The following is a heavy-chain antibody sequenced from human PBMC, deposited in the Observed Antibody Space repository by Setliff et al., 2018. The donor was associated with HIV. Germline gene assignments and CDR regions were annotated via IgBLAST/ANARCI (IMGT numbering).Heavy chain of an antibody. J-gene: IGHJ6*02. CDR2: IYYSGST. CDR3: ARVEAKVRGATYAMDV. CDR1: GGSISSSSYY. V-gene: IGHV4-39*07. D-gene: IGHD3-10*01. Sequence: SETLSLTCTVSGGSISSSSYYWGWIRQPPGKGLEWIGSIYYSGSTYYNPSLKSRVTISVDTSKNQLSLNLTSVTAADTAVYYCARVEAKVRGATYAMDVWGQGTTVTVSS.